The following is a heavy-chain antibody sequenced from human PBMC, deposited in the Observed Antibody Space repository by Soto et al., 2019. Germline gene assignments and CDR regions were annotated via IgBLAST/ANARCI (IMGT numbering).Heavy chain of an antibody. CDR3: AKLGITRTTHSDH. CDR1: GFTFSSFG. D-gene: IGHD1-7*01. Sequence: GGSLRLSCAASGFTFSSFGMHWVRQAPGKGLEWVALISSDGSNKYYADSVNGRFTISRDNSKNTLFLQMNTLRAEDTAVYYCAKLGITRTTHSDHWGQGPLVTVSS. CDR2: ISSDGSNK. V-gene: IGHV3-30*18. J-gene: IGHJ4*02.